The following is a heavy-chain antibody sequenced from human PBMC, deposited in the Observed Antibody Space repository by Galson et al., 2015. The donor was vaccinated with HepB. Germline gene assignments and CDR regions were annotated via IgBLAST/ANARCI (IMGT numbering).Heavy chain of an antibody. D-gene: IGHD3-9*01. V-gene: IGHV5-10-1*01. CDR2: IDPSDSYT. CDR1: GYSFTSYW. J-gene: IGHJ5*02. CDR3: AKRSYDILTGPEGGWFDP. Sequence: QSGAEVKKPGESLKISCKGSGYSFTSYWIGWVRQMPGKGLEWMGRIDPSDSYTNYNPSLKSRVTISVDTSKNQFSLKLSSVTAADTAVYYCAKRSYDILTGPEGGWFDPWGQGTLVTVSS.